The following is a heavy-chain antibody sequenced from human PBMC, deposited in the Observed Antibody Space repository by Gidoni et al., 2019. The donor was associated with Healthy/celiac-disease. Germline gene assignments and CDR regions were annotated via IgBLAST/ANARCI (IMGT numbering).Heavy chain of an antibody. Sequence: EVQLVESGGGLIQPGGSLRLSCAASGFTVSSNYMSWVRQAPGKGLEWVSVIYSGGSTYYADSVKGRFTISRDNSKNTLYLQMNSLRAEDTAVYYCARVGGDFWSGFDYWGQGTLVTVSS. CDR1: GFTVSSNY. J-gene: IGHJ4*02. CDR3: ARVGGDFWSGFDY. V-gene: IGHV3-53*01. CDR2: IYSGGST. D-gene: IGHD3-3*01.